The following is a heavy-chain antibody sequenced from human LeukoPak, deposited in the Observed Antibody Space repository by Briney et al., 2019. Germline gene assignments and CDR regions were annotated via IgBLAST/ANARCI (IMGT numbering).Heavy chain of an antibody. CDR1: GFTGSSNY. Sequence: PGGSLRLSCAASGFTGSSNYMSWVRQAPGKGLEWVSIISGGGSTYYADSVKGRFTNSRDNSKNTLSLQMNSLRAEDTAVYYCASRDKGYYYGMDVWGQGTTVTVSS. CDR2: ISGGGST. D-gene: IGHD5-24*01. CDR3: ASRDKGYYYGMDV. J-gene: IGHJ6*02. V-gene: IGHV3-66*01.